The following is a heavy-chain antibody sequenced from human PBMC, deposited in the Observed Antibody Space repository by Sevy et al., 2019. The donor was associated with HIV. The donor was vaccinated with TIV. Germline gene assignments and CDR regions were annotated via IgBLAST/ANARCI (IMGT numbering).Heavy chain of an antibody. J-gene: IGHJ4*02. Sequence: GGSLRLSCAASGITFSSAWMSWVRLVPGKGLEWLGRIKSETDGGAADYAAAVKGRFTILRDDSKETLYLQLNSLKTEDTAVYYCTTDLGFYSSKWGQGTLVTVSS. D-gene: IGHD4-4*01. CDR2: IKSETDGGAA. V-gene: IGHV3-15*01. CDR1: GITFSSAW. CDR3: TTDLGFYSSK.